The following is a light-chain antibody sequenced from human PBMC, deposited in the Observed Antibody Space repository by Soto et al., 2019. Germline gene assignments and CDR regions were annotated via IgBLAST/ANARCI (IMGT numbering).Light chain of an antibody. Sequence: QSALTQPASVSGSPGQSITISCTGTSSDVGGYNSVSWYQQHPGKAPKLMIFNVTYRPSGVSNRFSGSKSGNTASLTISGLQAEDEADYYCSSYTSSSTLVFGSGTKLTVL. CDR1: SSDVGGYNS. CDR3: SSYTSSSTLV. CDR2: NVT. J-gene: IGLJ1*01. V-gene: IGLV2-14*01.